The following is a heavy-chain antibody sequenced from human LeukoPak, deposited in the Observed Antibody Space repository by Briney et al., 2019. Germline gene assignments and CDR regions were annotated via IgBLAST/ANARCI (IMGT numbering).Heavy chain of an antibody. D-gene: IGHD3-10*01. CDR3: AKDSYYGPGNYYFYFDY. J-gene: IGHJ4*02. CDR1: GFTFSGYA. Sequence: GGSLRLSSAASGFTFSGYAMSWVRQAPGKGLEWVSAISGVGGSTYYADSVKGRFTTSRDNSKNTLYLQMNSLRAEDTAVYYCAKDSYYGPGNYYFYFDYWGQGTLVTVSS. CDR2: ISGVGGST. V-gene: IGHV3-23*01.